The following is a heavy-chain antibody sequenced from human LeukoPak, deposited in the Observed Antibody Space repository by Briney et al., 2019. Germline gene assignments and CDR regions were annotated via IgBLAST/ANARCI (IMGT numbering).Heavy chain of an antibody. CDR3: ASRGWYLHYFDY. Sequence: PSETLSLTCAVYGGSFSGYYWSWIRQPPGKGLERIGEINHSGSTNYNPSLKSRVTISVDTSKNQFSLKLSSVTAADTAVYYCASRGWYLHYFDYWGQGTLVTVSS. V-gene: IGHV4-34*01. CDR2: INHSGST. J-gene: IGHJ4*02. CDR1: GGSFSGYY. D-gene: IGHD2-15*01.